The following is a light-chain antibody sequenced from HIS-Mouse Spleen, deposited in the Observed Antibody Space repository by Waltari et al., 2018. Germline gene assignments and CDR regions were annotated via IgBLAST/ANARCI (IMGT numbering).Light chain of an antibody. Sequence: EIVLTQSPATLSLSPGERATLPCRASQSVSSYLAWYQQKPGQAPRLLIYDASNRPTGSPARFSGSGSATDFTLTISSLVPEDFAVYYCQQRSNWPYTFGQGTKLEIK. V-gene: IGKV3-11*01. CDR1: QSVSSY. CDR2: DAS. J-gene: IGKJ2*01. CDR3: QQRSNWPYT.